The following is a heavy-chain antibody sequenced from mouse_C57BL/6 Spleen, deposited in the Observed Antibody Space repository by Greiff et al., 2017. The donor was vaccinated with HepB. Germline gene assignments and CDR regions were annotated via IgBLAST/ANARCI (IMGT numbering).Heavy chain of an antibody. CDR3: ARNWDEEYYFDY. J-gene: IGHJ2*01. D-gene: IGHD4-1*01. CDR1: GYTFTSYW. V-gene: IGHV1-59*01. Sequence: QVQLQQPGAELVRPGTSVKLSCKASGYTFTSYWMHWVKQRPGQGLEWIGMIDPSDSYTNYNQKFKGKATLIVDTSSSTAYMQLSSLTSEDSAVYYCARNWDEEYYFDYWGQGTTLTVSS. CDR2: IDPSDSYT.